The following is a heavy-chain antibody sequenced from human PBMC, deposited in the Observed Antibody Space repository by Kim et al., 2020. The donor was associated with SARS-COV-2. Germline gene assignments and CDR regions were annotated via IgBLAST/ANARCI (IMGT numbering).Heavy chain of an antibody. J-gene: IGHJ5*02. CDR2: INPNSGGT. V-gene: IGHV1-2*02. CDR1: GYTFTGYY. Sequence: ASVKVSCKASGYTFTGYYMHWVRQAPGQGLEWMGWINPNSGGTNYAQKFQGRVTMTRDTSISTAYMELSRLRSDDTAVYYCARADHPPARYMTTVTTTFDPWGQGTLVTVSS. CDR3: ARADHPPARYMTTVTTTFDP. D-gene: IGHD4-4*01.